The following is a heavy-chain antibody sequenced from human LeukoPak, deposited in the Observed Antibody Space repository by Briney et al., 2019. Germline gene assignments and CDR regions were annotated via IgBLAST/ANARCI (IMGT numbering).Heavy chain of an antibody. CDR2: IKSKNNGGTT. D-gene: IGHD4-17*01. Sequence: GGSLRLSCAASGFIFSGAWLSWVRQAPGKGPEWVGRIKSKNNGGTTDYAAPVNGRFSISRDDSKNTLYLQMHSLKTEDTGVYYCMTLYVDYARWGQGTLVTVSS. J-gene: IGHJ4*02. CDR1: GFIFSGAW. CDR3: MTLYVDYAR. V-gene: IGHV3-15*01.